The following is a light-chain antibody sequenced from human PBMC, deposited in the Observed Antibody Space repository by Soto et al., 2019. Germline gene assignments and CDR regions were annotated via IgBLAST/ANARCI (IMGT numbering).Light chain of an antibody. CDR2: GTS. V-gene: IGKV3-20*01. J-gene: IGKJ2*01. CDR3: QQYDEPRLTYT. Sequence: ELVLTQSPVMMSLSPGERATLSCRASESVFSSRAVWYQLKPGQAPRLLIYGTSIRATGTPDRFSGSGSGTWFTLTINRVQPEDSAMYFCQQYDEPRLTYTYGQGTRLEIK. CDR1: ESVFSSR.